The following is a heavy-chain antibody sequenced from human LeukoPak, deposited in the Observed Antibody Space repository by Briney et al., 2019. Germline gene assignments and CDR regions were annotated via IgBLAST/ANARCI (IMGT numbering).Heavy chain of an antibody. V-gene: IGHV3-11*06. D-gene: IGHD2-15*01. CDR3: ARESRYCSGGSCTGAFDI. Sequence: GGSLRLSCAASGFTFSDYYMSWIRQAPGQGLEWVSYISSSSSYTNYADSVKGRFTISRDNAKNSLYLQMNSLRAEDTAVYYCARESRYCSGGSCTGAFDIWGQGTMVTVSS. CDR2: ISSSSSYT. J-gene: IGHJ3*02. CDR1: GFTFSDYY.